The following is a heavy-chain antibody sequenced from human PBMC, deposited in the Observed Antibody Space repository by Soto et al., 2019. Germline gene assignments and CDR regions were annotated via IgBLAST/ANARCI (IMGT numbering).Heavy chain of an antibody. J-gene: IGHJ2*01. Sequence: QITLKESGPTLVKPTQTLTLTCTFSGFSLSTSGVGVGWIRQPPGKALEWLALIYWDDDKPYSPSVKSRLTITKDTSKNQVVLTMTNMDPVDTATYYCAHSRTTGTTVWYFDLWGRGTLVTVSS. D-gene: IGHD1-7*01. CDR3: AHSRTTGTTVWYFDL. CDR1: GFSLSTSGVG. V-gene: IGHV2-5*02. CDR2: IYWDDDK.